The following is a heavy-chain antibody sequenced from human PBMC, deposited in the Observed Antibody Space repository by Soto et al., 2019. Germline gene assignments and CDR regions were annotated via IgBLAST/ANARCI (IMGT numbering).Heavy chain of an antibody. CDR1: GFTFSDYL. Sequence: GGSLRLSCAASGFTFSDYLMHWVRQAPGKGLVWVSRIKSDGSSTSYADSVKGRFTTSRDNAKNTLHLQVNSLRAEDTAVYYCAKGAYYYYMDVWGKGTTVTVSS. V-gene: IGHV3-74*01. CDR3: AKGAYYYYMDV. J-gene: IGHJ6*03. CDR2: IKSDGSST.